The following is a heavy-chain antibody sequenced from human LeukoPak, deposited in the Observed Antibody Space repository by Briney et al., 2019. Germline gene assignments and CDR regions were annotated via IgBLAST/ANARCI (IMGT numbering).Heavy chain of an antibody. D-gene: IGHD6-6*01. V-gene: IGHV3-48*01. CDR1: GFTFSSCG. Sequence: GGSLRLSCAASGFTFSSCGLSWVRQAPAKGLEWVSYISSSGSIIYYADSVKGRFTISRDNSKNTLYLQMGSLRAEDMAVYYCAREASIVVRCSDYWGQGTLVTVSS. J-gene: IGHJ4*02. CDR3: AREASIVVRCSDY. CDR2: ISSSGSII.